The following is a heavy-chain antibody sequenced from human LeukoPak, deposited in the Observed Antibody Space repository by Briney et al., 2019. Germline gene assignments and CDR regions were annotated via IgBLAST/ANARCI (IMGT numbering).Heavy chain of an antibody. CDR2: IYYSGST. CDR3: ARENVDTAMDYYYYYYMDV. CDR1: GYSISSGYY. D-gene: IGHD5-18*01. V-gene: IGHV4-61*01. J-gene: IGHJ6*03. Sequence: SETLSLTCTVSGYSISSGYYWGWIRQPPGKGLEWIGYIYYSGSTNYNPSLKSRVTISVDTSKNQFSLKLSSVTAADTAVYYCARENVDTAMDYYYYYYMDVWGKGTTVTVSS.